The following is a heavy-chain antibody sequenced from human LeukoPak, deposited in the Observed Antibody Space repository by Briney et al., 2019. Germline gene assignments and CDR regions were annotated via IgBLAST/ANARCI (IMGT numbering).Heavy chain of an antibody. Sequence: GGSLRLSCAASGFTVTNYGMHWVRQAPGKGLEWVAFIRLDGTTKYYAESVKGRFTISRDNSKNTLYLQMNSLRAEDTALYYCAKVMGYCGVDCYPDYWGQGSLVTVSS. V-gene: IGHV3-30*02. CDR1: GFTVTNYG. D-gene: IGHD2-21*02. CDR3: AKVMGYCGVDCYPDY. CDR2: IRLDGTTK. J-gene: IGHJ4*02.